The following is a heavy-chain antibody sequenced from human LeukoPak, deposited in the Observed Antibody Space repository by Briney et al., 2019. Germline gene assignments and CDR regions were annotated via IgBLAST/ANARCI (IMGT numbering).Heavy chain of an antibody. V-gene: IGHV1-18*04. CDR3: TRALGGSPTGIFFDY. J-gene: IGHJ4*02. D-gene: IGHD1-26*01. Sequence: ASVKVSCKASGYTFSDYYMHWVRQAPGQGLEWMGWISAYNGNRNYAQKFQGSVTMTTDTSTSTAYMELRSLRSDDTAVYYCTRALGGSPTGIFFDYWGQGTLVTVSS. CDR1: GYTFSDYY. CDR2: ISAYNGNR.